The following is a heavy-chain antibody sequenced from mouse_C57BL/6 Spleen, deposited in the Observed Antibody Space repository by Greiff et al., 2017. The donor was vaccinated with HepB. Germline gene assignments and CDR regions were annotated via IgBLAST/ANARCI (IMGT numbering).Heavy chain of an antibody. CDR1: GYTFTDYE. D-gene: IGHD1-1*01. CDR3: TRGGNYGSSYEVWFAY. V-gene: IGHV1-15*01. CDR2: IDPETGGT. J-gene: IGHJ3*01. Sequence: QVQLQQSGAELVRPGASVTLSCKASGYTFTDYEMHWVKQTPVHGLEWIGAIDPETGGTAYNQKFKGKAILTADKSSSTAYMELRSLTSEDSAVYYCTRGGNYGSSYEVWFAYWGQGTLVTVSA.